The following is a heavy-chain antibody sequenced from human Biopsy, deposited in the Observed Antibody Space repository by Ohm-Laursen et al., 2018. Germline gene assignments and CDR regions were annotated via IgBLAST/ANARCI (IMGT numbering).Heavy chain of an antibody. CDR2: INPSGGST. V-gene: IGHV1-46*01. CDR3: ARAVAGTGGVFDS. D-gene: IGHD6-19*01. CDR1: GYIFTSYY. J-gene: IGHJ4*02. Sequence: ASVKVSCKTSGYIFTSYYIHWVRQAPGQGLEWMASINPSGGSTTYAQRFQGRLIMTRDTSTSSIYMELSSLRSEDTTIYFCARAVAGTGGVFDSWGQGTLVTVSS.